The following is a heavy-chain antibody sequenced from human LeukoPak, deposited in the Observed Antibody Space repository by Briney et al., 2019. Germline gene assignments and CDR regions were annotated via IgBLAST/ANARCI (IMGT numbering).Heavy chain of an antibody. J-gene: IGHJ1*01. Sequence: AGGSLRLSCAASAFTFSSYAMTWVRQAPGRGREWVSTITGSGCGTYYADSVKGRFTISRDNSKNTLYLQMNSLRAEDTALYYCAKDPFCSGYPIWGQGTLVTVSS. V-gene: IGHV3-23*01. D-gene: IGHD3-3*01. CDR3: AKDPFCSGYPI. CDR2: ITGSGCGT. CDR1: AFTFSSYA.